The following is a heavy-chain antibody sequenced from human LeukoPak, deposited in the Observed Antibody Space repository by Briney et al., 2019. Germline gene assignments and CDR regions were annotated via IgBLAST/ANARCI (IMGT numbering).Heavy chain of an antibody. V-gene: IGHV4-31*03. CDR2: IYYSGST. J-gene: IGHJ4*02. CDR3: ARVFLDSGNEFHFDY. D-gene: IGHD3-10*01. Sequence: SQTLSLTCTVSGGSISSSNYYWSWIRQHPGKGLEWIGYIYYSGSTYYNPSLRSRLTISVDTSKNHFSLKLNSVTAADTAVYYCARVFLDSGNEFHFDYWGQGTLVIVSS. CDR1: GGSISSSNYY.